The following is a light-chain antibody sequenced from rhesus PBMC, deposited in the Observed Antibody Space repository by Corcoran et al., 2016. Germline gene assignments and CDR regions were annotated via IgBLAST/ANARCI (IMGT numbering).Light chain of an antibody. CDR2: KAS. J-gene: IGKJ3*01. V-gene: IGKV1-74*01. Sequence: DIQMTQSPSSLSASVGDRVTITCRASENVNNYLNWYQQKPGKAPKILIYKASTLQSGVPSRFSGSGSGTDYTFTISSLQPEDVATYYCQHGYGTLFTFGPGTKLDIK. CDR3: QHGYGTLFT. CDR1: ENVNNY.